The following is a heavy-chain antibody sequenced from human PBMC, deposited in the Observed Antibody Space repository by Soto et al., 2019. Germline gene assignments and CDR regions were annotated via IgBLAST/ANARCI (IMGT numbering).Heavy chain of an antibody. D-gene: IGHD3-22*01. CDR1: GFSLSTSGVG. Sequence: QITLKESGPPLVKPTQTLTLTCTFSGFSLSTSGVGVGWIRQPPGKALEWLALIYWDDDKRYSPSLKSRLTNTKDTSKNQVVLTMTNMDPVDTATYYCAHRREYYDSSGYYRDAFDIWGQGTMVTVSS. CDR3: AHRREYYDSSGYYRDAFDI. V-gene: IGHV2-5*02. J-gene: IGHJ3*02. CDR2: IYWDDDK.